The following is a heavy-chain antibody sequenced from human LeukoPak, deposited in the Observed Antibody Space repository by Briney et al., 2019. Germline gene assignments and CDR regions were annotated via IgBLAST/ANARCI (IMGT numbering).Heavy chain of an antibody. CDR3: AMKAVPRPRLHDAFDF. V-gene: IGHV3-30*02. CDR2: IRYDGSNK. CDR1: GFTFTRYW. D-gene: IGHD5-24*01. Sequence: GGSLRLSCAASGFTFTRYWMSWVRQAPGKGLEWVAFIRYDGSNKYYADSVKGRFTISRDNSKNTLYLQMNSLRADDTAVYYCAMKAVPRPRLHDAFDFWGQGTVVSVSS. J-gene: IGHJ3*01.